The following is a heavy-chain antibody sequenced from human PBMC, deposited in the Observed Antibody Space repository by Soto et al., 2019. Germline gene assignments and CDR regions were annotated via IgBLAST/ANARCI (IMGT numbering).Heavy chain of an antibody. CDR2: IYYSGST. Sequence: QVQLQESGPGLVKPSQTLSLTCTVSGGSISSGGYYWSWIRQHPGKGLEWIGYIYYSGSTYYNPSLKXXVXIXXDTSKNQFSLKLSSVTAADTAVYYCAAGGYLNLDYWGQGTLVTVSS. CDR1: GGSISSGGYY. V-gene: IGHV4-31*01. D-gene: IGHD5-12*01. J-gene: IGHJ4*02. CDR3: AAGGYLNLDY.